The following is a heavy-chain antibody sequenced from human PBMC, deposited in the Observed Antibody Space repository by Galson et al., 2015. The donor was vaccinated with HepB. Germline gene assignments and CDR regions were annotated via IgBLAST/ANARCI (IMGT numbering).Heavy chain of an antibody. J-gene: IGHJ4*02. CDR1: GYAFTSYG. Sequence: SVKVSCKASGYAFTSYGISWVRQAPGQGLEWMGWISAYNGNTNYAQKLQGRVTMTTDTSTSTAYMELRSLRSDDTAVYYCAITMVRGVIPYYFDYWGQGTLVTVSS. CDR3: AITMVRGVIPYYFDY. D-gene: IGHD3-10*01. CDR2: ISAYNGNT. V-gene: IGHV1-18*01.